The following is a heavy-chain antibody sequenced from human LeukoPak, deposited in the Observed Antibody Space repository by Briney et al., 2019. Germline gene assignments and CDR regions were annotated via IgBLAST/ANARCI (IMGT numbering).Heavy chain of an antibody. CDR3: ARGDYGSGSYSDY. D-gene: IGHD3-10*01. Sequence: RASVKVSCKASGYIFTNFGISWVRQARGQGLEWMGWISGYNGNTKYVQKLQGRVTMTTDTSTSTAYMELRSLRSDDTAVYYCARGDYGSGSYSDYWGQGTLVTVSS. CDR1: GYIFTNFG. J-gene: IGHJ4*02. V-gene: IGHV1-18*01. CDR2: ISGYNGNT.